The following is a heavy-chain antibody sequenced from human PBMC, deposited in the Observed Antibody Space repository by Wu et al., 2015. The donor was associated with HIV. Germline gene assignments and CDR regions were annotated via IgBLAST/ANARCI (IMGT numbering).Heavy chain of an antibody. V-gene: IGHV1-69*13. J-gene: IGHJ4*02. CDR3: AREGPAAGGGYFDY. D-gene: IGHD2-2*01. CDR1: GGTFSSYA. Sequence: QVQLVQSGREVKKPGSSVKVSCKASGGTFSSYAISWVRQASGQGLEWMGRIIPIFGTASYAQKFQGRVTITADESTSTAYMELSSLRSEDTAVYYCAREGPAAGGGYFDYWGQGTLVTVSS. CDR2: IIPIFGTA.